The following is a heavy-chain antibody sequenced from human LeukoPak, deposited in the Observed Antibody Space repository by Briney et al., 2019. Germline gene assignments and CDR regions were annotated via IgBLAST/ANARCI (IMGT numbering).Heavy chain of an antibody. CDR3: ARGQRSRGPAAISYFDY. CDR2: INHSGST. CDR1: GGSFSGYC. D-gene: IGHD2-2*01. J-gene: IGHJ4*02. Sequence: SETLSLTCAVYGGSFSGYCWSWIRQPPGKGLEWIGEINHSGSTNYNPSLKSRVTISVDTSKNQFSLKLSSVTAADTAVYYCARGQRSRGPAAISYFDYWGQGTLVTVSS. V-gene: IGHV4-34*01.